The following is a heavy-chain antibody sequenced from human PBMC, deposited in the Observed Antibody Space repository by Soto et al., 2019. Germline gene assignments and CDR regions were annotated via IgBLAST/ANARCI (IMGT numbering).Heavy chain of an antibody. D-gene: IGHD3-22*01. Sequence: QVQLMQCGLEVKRPGASVKVSCKTSGYTFTSYVISWVRQAPGHGLEWMGWISADNHNTNVAQNFQGRVTLTTDTSTTTVFMELRNLRSDDTAVYYCARESRNYDALDYWGQGTLVTVSS. CDR3: ARESRNYDALDY. CDR1: GYTFTSYV. J-gene: IGHJ4*02. CDR2: ISADNHNT. V-gene: IGHV1-18*01.